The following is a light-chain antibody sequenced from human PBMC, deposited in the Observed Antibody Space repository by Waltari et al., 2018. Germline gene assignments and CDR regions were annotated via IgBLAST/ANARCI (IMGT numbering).Light chain of an antibody. CDR1: QDIANT. Sequence: TCQASQDIANTLSWYQQKPGKAPHLLIYGTSSLQTGVPSRFSGSGSGTEFSFTITSLQPEDFGTYYCQHCKSLPITFGPGTKVEIK. CDR3: QHCKSLPIT. V-gene: IGKV1-33*01. J-gene: IGKJ3*01. CDR2: GTS.